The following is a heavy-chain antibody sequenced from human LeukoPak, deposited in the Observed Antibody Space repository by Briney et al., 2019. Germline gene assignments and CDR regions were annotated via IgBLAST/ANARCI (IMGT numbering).Heavy chain of an antibody. V-gene: IGHV3-23*01. J-gene: IGHJ4*02. D-gene: IGHD6-19*01. CDR3: AKDLREGALIAVAGTFDY. CDR2: TSGSGGST. CDR1: GFTFSSYA. Sequence: PGGSLRLSCAASGFTFSSYAMSWVRQAPGKGLEWVSATSGSGGSTYYADSVKGRFTISRDNSKNTLYLQMNSLRAEDTAVYYCAKDLREGALIAVAGTFDYWGQGTLVTVSS.